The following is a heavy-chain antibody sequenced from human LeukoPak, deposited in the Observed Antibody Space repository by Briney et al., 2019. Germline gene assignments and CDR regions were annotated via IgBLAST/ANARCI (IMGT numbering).Heavy chain of an antibody. D-gene: IGHD2-2*01. J-gene: IGHJ4*02. Sequence: KASETLSLTCAVYGGSFSGYYWSWIRQPPGKGLEWIGEINHSGSTNYNPSLKSRVTISVDTSKNQFSLKLSSVTAADTAVYYCARGAYCSSINCYGFDYWGQGTQVTASS. CDR3: ARGAYCSSINCYGFDY. V-gene: IGHV4-34*01. CDR2: INHSGST. CDR1: GGSFSGYY.